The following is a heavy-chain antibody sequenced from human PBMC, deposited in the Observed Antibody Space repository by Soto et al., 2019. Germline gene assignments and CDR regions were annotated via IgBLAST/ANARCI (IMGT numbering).Heavy chain of an antibody. CDR1: GGSISSGGYY. V-gene: IGHV4-31*03. D-gene: IGHD6-13*01. CDR3: ARAQDSSSWYGGGYYYYGMDV. J-gene: IGHJ6*02. Sequence: QVQLQESGPGLVKPSQTLSLTCTVSGGSISSGGYYWSWIRQHPGKGLEWIGYIYYSGSTYYNPSLKSRVTISVDTSKNQFSLKLSPVTAADTAVYYCARAQDSSSWYGGGYYYYGMDVWGQGTTVTVSS. CDR2: IYYSGST.